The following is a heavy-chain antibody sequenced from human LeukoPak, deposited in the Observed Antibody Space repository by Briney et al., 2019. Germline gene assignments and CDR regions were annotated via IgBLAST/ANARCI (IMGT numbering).Heavy chain of an antibody. Sequence: SETLSLTCTVSGGSISSYYWSWIRQPPGKGLEWIGYIYYSGSTNYNPSPKSRVTISVDTSKNQFSLKLSSVTAADTAVYYCASGSGYYIGRFDYWGQGTLVTVSS. CDR3: ASGSGYYIGRFDY. V-gene: IGHV4-59*01. D-gene: IGHD3-3*01. J-gene: IGHJ4*02. CDR1: GGSISSYY. CDR2: IYYSGST.